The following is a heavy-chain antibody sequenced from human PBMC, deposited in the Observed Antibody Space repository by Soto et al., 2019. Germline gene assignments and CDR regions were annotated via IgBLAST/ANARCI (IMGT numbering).Heavy chain of an antibody. J-gene: IGHJ5*02. CDR3: ARDPHEFWTSYWFDP. D-gene: IGHD3-3*01. CDR1: GYTFNTYG. Sequence: GASVKVSCKTSGYTFNTYGINWVRQAPGQGLELMGWISAYDGKTTYAEKFQGRVTLTTDTSTSTAYMELRSLRSDDMAIYYCARDPHEFWTSYWFDPWGQGTPVTVSS. CDR2: ISAYDGKT. V-gene: IGHV1-18*03.